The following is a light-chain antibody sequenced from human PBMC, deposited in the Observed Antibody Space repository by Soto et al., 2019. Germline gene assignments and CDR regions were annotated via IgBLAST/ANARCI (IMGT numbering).Light chain of an antibody. CDR3: QQYNSYS. J-gene: IGKJ1*01. Sequence: DIQMTQSPSSVSASVGDRVTITCRSSEDISTWLAWYQQKPGTAPKVLIYHASNLQSGVPSRFSGSGSGTKFTLTISSLQPDDFATYHCQQYNSYSFGQGTKVDIK. CDR1: EDISTW. CDR2: HAS. V-gene: IGKV1-5*01.